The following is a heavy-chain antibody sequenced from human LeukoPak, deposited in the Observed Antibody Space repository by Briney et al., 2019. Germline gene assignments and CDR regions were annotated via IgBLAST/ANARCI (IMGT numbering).Heavy chain of an antibody. J-gene: IGHJ4*02. CDR2: ITSGNYM. CDR3: AREVEGYSSSSEDY. CDR1: GFTFSSFS. Sequence: GRSLRLSCAASGFTFSSFSMNWVRQAPGKGLEWVSSITSGNYMYYADSVKGRFTISRDNAKNSLYLQMNSLRAEDTAVYYCAREVEGYSSSSEDYWGQGTLVTVSS. D-gene: IGHD6-6*01. V-gene: IGHV3-21*01.